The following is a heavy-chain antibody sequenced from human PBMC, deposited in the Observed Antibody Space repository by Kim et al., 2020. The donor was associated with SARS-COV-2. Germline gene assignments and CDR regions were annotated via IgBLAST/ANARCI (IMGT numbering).Heavy chain of an antibody. J-gene: IGHJ4*02. CDR3: AKGRGLRPPTPFDY. Sequence: ADSVKGRFTISRDNSKNTLYLQMNSLRAEDTAVYYCAKGRGLRPPTPFDYWGQGTLVTVSS. D-gene: IGHD4-17*01. V-gene: IGHV3-23*01.